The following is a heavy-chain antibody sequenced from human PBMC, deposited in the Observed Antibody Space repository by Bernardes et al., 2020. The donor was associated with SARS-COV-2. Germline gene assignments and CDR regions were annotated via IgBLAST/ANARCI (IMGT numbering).Heavy chain of an antibody. J-gene: IGHJ6*03. CDR3: ARVLYYDFWSGDEKTTYYYMDV. Sequence: SETLSLTCTVSGGSISSYYWSWIRQPPGKGLEWIGYIYYSGSTNYNPSLKSRVTISVDTSKNQFSLKLSSVTAADTAVYYCARVLYYDFWSGDEKTTYYYMDVWGKGTTVTVSS. V-gene: IGHV4-59*01. CDR1: GGSISSYY. CDR2: IYYSGST. D-gene: IGHD3-3*01.